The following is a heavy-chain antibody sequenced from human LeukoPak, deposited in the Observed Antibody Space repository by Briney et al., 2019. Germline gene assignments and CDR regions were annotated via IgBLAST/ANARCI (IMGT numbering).Heavy chain of an antibody. J-gene: IGHJ4*02. Sequence: ASVKVSCKASGYTFTSYGISWVRQAPGQGLEWMGWISAYNGNTNYAQKFQGRVTMTRDTSISTAYMELSRLRSDDTAVYYCAMCLSGYYLGFDYWGQGTLVTVSS. CDR3: AMCLSGYYLGFDY. V-gene: IGHV1-18*01. CDR2: ISAYNGNT. CDR1: GYTFTSYG. D-gene: IGHD3-3*01.